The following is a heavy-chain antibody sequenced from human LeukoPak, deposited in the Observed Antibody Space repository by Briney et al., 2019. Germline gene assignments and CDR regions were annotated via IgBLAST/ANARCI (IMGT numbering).Heavy chain of an antibody. CDR2: IYHSGST. Sequence: SETLSLTCAVSGYSISSGYYWGWIRQPPGKGLEWIGSIYHSGSTYYDPSLKSRVTISVDTSKNQFSLKLSSVTAADTAVYYCARTPRADYWGQGTLVTVSS. J-gene: IGHJ4*02. CDR1: GYSISSGYY. V-gene: IGHV4-38-2*01. CDR3: ARTPRADY.